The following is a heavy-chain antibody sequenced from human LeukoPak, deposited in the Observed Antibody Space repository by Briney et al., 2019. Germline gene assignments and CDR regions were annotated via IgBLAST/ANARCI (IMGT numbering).Heavy chain of an antibody. V-gene: IGHV5-51*01. CDR1: GYSTTCCW. CDR3: ARQVAAGYDAFDI. D-gene: IGHD6-13*01. Sequence: GESLKISCEGSGYSTTCCWICWLRQMPGKGLEWMGIIYPGDSDTRYSPSFQGQVTISADKSISTAYLQWSSLKASDTAMYYCARQVAAGYDAFDISGQGTMDTVSS. CDR2: IYPGDSDT. J-gene: IGHJ3*02.